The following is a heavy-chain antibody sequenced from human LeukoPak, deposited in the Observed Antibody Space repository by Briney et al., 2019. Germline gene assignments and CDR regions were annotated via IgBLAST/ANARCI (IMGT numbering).Heavy chain of an antibody. CDR3: ARDKQLDWAHYYYYYMEV. CDR1: GYTFTGYY. Sequence: GVSVKGSCKASGYTFTGYYMNWVRQAPGQGLEWMGWINPDSGGTNYAQKFQGRVTMTRDTSISTVYMELSRLKSDDTAVYYCARDKQLDWAHYYYYYMEVWGKGTAVTVSS. CDR2: INPDSGGT. V-gene: IGHV1-2*02. D-gene: IGHD1-1*01. J-gene: IGHJ6*03.